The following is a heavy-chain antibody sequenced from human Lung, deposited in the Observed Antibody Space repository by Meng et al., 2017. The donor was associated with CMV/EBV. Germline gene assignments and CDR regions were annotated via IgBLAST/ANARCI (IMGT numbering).Heavy chain of an antibody. CDR2: ISGSGGST. J-gene: IGHJ2*01. V-gene: IGHV3-23*01. D-gene: IGHD2-2*01. Sequence: SCAASGFTFSSYAMSWVRQAPGKGLEWVSAISGSGGSTYYADSVKGRFTISRDNSKNTLYLQMNSLRAEDTAVYYCAKAGCSSTSCYGWYFDLWXRGTXV. CDR3: AKAGCSSTSCYGWYFDL. CDR1: GFTFSSYA.